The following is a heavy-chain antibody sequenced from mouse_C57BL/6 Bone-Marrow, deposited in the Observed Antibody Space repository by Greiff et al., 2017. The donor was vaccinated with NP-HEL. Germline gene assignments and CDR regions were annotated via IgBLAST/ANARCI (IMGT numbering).Heavy chain of an antibody. D-gene: IGHD1-1*01. CDR2: IRLKSDNYAT. CDR3: TCRDTTVVEGAY. V-gene: IGHV6-3*01. Sequence: EVKLMESGGGLVQPGGSMKLSCVASGFTFSNYWMNWVRQSPEKGLEWVAQIRLKSDNYATHYAESVKGRFTISRDDSKSSVYLQMNNLRAEDTGIYYCTCRDTTVVEGAYWGQGTLVTVSA. J-gene: IGHJ3*01. CDR1: GFTFSNYW.